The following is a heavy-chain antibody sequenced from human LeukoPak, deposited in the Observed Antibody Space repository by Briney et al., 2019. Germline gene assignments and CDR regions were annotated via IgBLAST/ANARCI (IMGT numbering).Heavy chain of an antibody. CDR2: IYPGDSET. V-gene: IGHV5-51*01. CDR1: GDRFTNYW. CDR3: ARLPAVAGIGAIDI. Sequence: GESLKISCKGYGDRFTNYWIGWVRQMPGKGLEWMAIIYPGDSETRYNPSVQGQVTISADKSITTAYLQWSSLKASDTAMYYCARLPAVAGIGAIDIWGPGTMVTVSS. J-gene: IGHJ3*02. D-gene: IGHD6-19*01.